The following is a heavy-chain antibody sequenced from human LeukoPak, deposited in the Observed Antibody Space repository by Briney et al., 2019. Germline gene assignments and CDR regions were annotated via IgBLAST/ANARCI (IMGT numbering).Heavy chain of an antibody. V-gene: IGHV3-11*01. CDR2: ISSSGSTI. J-gene: IGHJ4*02. CDR3: AREAGHSYGYPDY. D-gene: IGHD5-18*01. Sequence: GSLRLSCAASGFTFSDQQMSWIRQAPGKGLEWVSYISSSGSTIYYADSVKGRFTISRDNAKNTLYLQMNSLRAEDTAVYYCAREAGHSYGYPDYWGQGTLVTVSS. CDR1: GFTFSDQQ.